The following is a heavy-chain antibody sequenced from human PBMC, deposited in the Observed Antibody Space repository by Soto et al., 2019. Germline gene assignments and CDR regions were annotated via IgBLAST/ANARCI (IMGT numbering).Heavy chain of an antibody. CDR2: ISYDGSNK. Sequence: GSLRLSCAASGFTFSSYAMHWVRQAPGKGLEWVAVISYDGSNKYYADSVKGRFTISRDNSKNTLYLQMNSLRAEDTAVYYCARAGTDYAAGYGMDVWGQGTTVTVSS. J-gene: IGHJ6*02. CDR3: ARAGTDYAAGYGMDV. CDR1: GFTFSSYA. V-gene: IGHV3-30-3*01. D-gene: IGHD4-17*01.